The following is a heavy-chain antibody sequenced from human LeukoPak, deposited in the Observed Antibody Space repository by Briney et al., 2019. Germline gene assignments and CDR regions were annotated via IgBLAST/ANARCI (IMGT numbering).Heavy chain of an antibody. CDR1: GFTFSSYS. CDR2: ISSSSSTI. J-gene: IGHJ6*02. CDR3: ARDRRVVILDLVRPYYYYGTDV. Sequence: PGGSLRLSCAASGFTFSSYSMNWVRQAPGKGLEWVSYISSSSSTIYYADSVKGRFTISRDNAKNSLYLQMNSLRAEDTAVYYCARDRRVVILDLVRPYYYYGTDVWGQGTTVTVSS. V-gene: IGHV3-48*01. D-gene: IGHD3-10*01.